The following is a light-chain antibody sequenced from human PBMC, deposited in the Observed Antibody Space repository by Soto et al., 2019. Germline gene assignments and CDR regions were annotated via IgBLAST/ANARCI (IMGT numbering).Light chain of an antibody. Sequence: DIPMTQSPSTLSASVGDRVTITCRASQSISSWLAWYQQKPGKAPKLLIYKASSLESGVPSRFSGSGSATEFILTISSLQPDDSATYYCQQYNSYSYTFGQGTKLEVK. J-gene: IGKJ2*01. CDR3: QQYNSYSYT. V-gene: IGKV1-5*03. CDR2: KAS. CDR1: QSISSW.